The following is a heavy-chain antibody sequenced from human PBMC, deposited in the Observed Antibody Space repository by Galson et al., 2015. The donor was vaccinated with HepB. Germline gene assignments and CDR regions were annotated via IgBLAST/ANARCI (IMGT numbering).Heavy chain of an antibody. CDR1: GFTFSSYG. D-gene: IGHD3-10*01. CDR2: ISYDGSNK. Sequence: SLRLSCAASGFTFSSYGMHWVRQAPGKGLEWVAVISYDGSNKYYADSVKGRFTISRDNSKNTLYLQMNSLRAEDTAVYYCAKDGASFSAPDYWGQGTLVTVSS. V-gene: IGHV3-30*18. CDR3: AKDGASFSAPDY. J-gene: IGHJ4*02.